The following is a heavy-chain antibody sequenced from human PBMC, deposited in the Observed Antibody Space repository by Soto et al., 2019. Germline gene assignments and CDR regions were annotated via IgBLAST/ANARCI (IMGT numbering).Heavy chain of an antibody. V-gene: IGHV3-48*02. CDR1: GFTFSSYS. CDR3: ARDYFYGSGSYHYGMDV. CDR2: ISSSSSTI. D-gene: IGHD3-10*01. Sequence: GGSLRLSCAASGFTFSSYSMNWVRQAPRKGLEWVSYISSSSSTIYYADSVKGRFTISRDNAKNSLYLQMNSLRDEDTAVYYCARDYFYGSGSYHYGMDVWGQGTTVTVSS. J-gene: IGHJ6*02.